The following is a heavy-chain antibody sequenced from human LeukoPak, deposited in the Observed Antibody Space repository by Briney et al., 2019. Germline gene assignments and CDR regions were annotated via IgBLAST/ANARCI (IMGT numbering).Heavy chain of an antibody. D-gene: IGHD6-13*01. CDR2: MNPNSGNT. V-gene: IGHV1-8*01. J-gene: IGHJ5*02. CDR3: ARGIAAAEVWFDP. CDR1: GYTFTSYD. Sequence: GASVNVSCKASGYTFTSYDINWVRQATGQGLEWMGWMNPNSGNTGYAQRFQGRVTMTRNTSISTAYMELSSLRSEDTAVYYCARGIAAAEVWFDPWGQGTLVTVSS.